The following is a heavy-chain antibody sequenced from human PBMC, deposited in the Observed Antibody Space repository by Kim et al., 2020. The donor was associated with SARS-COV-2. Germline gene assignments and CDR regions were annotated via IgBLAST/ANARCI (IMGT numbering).Heavy chain of an antibody. CDR2: INHSGST. V-gene: IGHV4-34*01. CDR3: ARGRSSGWEFDY. Sequence: SETLSLTCAVYGGSFSGYYWSWIRQPPGKGLEWIGEINHSGSTNYNPSLKSRVTISVDTSKNQFSLKLSSVTAADTAVYYCARGRSSGWEFDYWGQGTL. D-gene: IGHD6-19*01. J-gene: IGHJ4*02. CDR1: GGSFSGYY.